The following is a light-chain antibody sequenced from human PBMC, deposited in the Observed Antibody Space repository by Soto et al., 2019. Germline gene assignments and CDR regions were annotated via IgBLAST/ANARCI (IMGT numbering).Light chain of an antibody. Sequence: QAVVTQPPSVSGAPGQRVTISCTGSSSNIGAGYDVHWYQQLPGTAPKLLIYGNTNRPSGVPDRFSVSKSGTSASLAITGLQAEDEADYYCQSYDSSLSGYVFGAGTKLTVL. CDR2: GNT. J-gene: IGLJ1*01. CDR3: QSYDSSLSGYV. CDR1: SSNIGAGYD. V-gene: IGLV1-40*01.